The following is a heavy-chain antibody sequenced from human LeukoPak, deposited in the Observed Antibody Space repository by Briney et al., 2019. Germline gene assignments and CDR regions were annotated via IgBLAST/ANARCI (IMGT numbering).Heavy chain of an antibody. D-gene: IGHD6-19*01. CDR2: ISYDGSNK. J-gene: IGHJ4*02. CDR1: GFSFTIYG. V-gene: IGHV3-30*03. CDR3: SAGWHWIDY. Sequence: PGGSLRLSCAASGFSFTIYGMHWVRQAPGKGLEWVAVISYDGSNKYYADAVKGRFTISRDNSKNTLYLQMNSPRPEDTAVYYCSAGWHWIDYWGQGTLVTVSS.